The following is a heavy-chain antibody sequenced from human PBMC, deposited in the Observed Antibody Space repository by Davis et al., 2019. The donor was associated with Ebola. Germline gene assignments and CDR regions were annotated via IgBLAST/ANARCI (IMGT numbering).Heavy chain of an antibody. CDR3: AGLSGVERDSWTQNWIVP. V-gene: IGHV1-2*06. J-gene: IGHJ5*02. Sequence: ASVTVSCKTSGYTFINYFMHWVRQAPGQGLEWMGRINPNSGDTKYGQKFQGRVTMTSDTSIRTAYMELTRLTSDDTAVYYCAGLSGVERDSWTQNWIVPWGQGTLVTVSS. D-gene: IGHD1-1*01. CDR1: GYTFINYF. CDR2: INPNSGDT.